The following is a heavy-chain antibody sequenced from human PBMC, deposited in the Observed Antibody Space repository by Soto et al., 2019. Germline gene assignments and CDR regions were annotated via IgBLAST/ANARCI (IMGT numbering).Heavy chain of an antibody. Sequence: GGSLRLSCAVSGFSLGPYGVTWVRQAPEKGLEWVTGFSGGSGAIFYADSVRGRFTISRDSSTAYLQMNNLRPEDTAVYFCARWNGFGDSWGQGSLVTVSS. CDR1: GFSLGPYG. CDR2: FSGGSGAI. J-gene: IGHJ4*02. V-gene: IGHV3-23*01. D-gene: IGHD1-1*01. CDR3: ARWNGFGDS.